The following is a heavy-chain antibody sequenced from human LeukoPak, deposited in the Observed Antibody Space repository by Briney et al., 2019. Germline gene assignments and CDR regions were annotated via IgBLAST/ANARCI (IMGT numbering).Heavy chain of an antibody. J-gene: IGHJ4*03. CDR1: GFTVSSNY. D-gene: IGHD4-23*01. CDR2: IYSGGST. Sequence: GGSLRLSCAASGFTVSSNYMSWVRQAPGKGLEWVSVIYSGGSTYYADSVKGRFTISRGNSKNTLYLQMNSLRAEDTAVYYCASTDYGGNSDYWGQGTLVTVSS. V-gene: IGHV3-53*01. CDR3: ASTDYGGNSDY.